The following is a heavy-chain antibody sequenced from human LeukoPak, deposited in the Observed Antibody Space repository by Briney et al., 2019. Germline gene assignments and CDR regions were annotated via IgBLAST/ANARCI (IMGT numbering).Heavy chain of an antibody. D-gene: IGHD3-16*01. Sequence: SETLSLTCTVSGVSINTYYWSWIRQSPGKGLEWIGSFYHNGSTNYNPSLKSRVTISVDTSKNHFSLKLSSVTAAETAIYYCARGGGEYKYDPYFDSWGQGTLVTVSS. CDR1: GVSINTYY. J-gene: IGHJ4*02. CDR3: ARGGGEYKYDPYFDS. CDR2: FYHNGST. V-gene: IGHV4-59*01.